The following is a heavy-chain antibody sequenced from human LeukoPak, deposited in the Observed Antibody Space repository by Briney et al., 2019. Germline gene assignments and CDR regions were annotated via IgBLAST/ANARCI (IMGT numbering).Heavy chain of an antibody. CDR2: INPNSGGT. D-gene: IGHD3-10*01. Sequence: GASVKVSCKASGYTFTDYYMHWVRQAPGQGLEWMGWINPNSGGTNYAQKFQGRVTMTRDTSISTAYMELSRLRSDDTAVYYCARGNFYDNKGYSPELRYWGQGTLVTVSS. V-gene: IGHV1-2*02. CDR3: ARGNFYDNKGYSPELRY. CDR1: GYTFTDYY. J-gene: IGHJ4*02.